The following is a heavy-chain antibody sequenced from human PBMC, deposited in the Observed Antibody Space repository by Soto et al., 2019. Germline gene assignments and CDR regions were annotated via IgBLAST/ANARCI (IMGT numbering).Heavy chain of an antibody. D-gene: IGHD3-22*01. CDR2: ITTTSSTM. J-gene: IGHJ6*02. CDR1: GFIFSYYS. Sequence: GGSLRLSCTPSGFIFSYYSMNWVRQAPGKGLEWISYITTTSSTMYYADSVKGRFTISRDNAKNSLYLQMNSLRDEDTAVYYCARDSSGRQYYGMDVWGQGTTVTVSS. CDR3: ARDSSGRQYYGMDV. V-gene: IGHV3-48*02.